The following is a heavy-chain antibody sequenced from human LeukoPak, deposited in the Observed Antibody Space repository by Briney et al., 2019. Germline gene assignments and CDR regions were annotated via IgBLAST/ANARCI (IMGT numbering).Heavy chain of an antibody. CDR3: ARSHSSTLTWFDP. J-gene: IGHJ5*02. V-gene: IGHV5-51*01. CDR2: IYPRDSDT. Sequence: GESLKISCKGSGYRFATYWIAWVRQTPRKGLEWMGIIYPRDSDTKYNPSFQDQVSISADKSISTAYLQWSSLQASDTAIYYCARSHSSTLTWFDPWGQGTLVTVSS. CDR1: GYRFATYW.